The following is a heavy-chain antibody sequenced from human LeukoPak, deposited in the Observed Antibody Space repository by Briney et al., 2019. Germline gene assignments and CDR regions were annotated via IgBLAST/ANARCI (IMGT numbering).Heavy chain of an antibody. Sequence: ASVKVSFKASGGTFSTYAFTWVRQAPGQGLEWMGGIIPFLGLTNYVQIFQDRLTITADESTSTAYMELSRLKPEDTAVYYCATDQAPHRPGGDHNKTALSWNLLSWFDPWGQGTLVTVSS. D-gene: IGHD6-13*01. J-gene: IGHJ5*02. V-gene: IGHV1-69*10. CDR1: GGTFSTYA. CDR3: ATDQAPHRPGGDHNKTALSWNLLSWFDP. CDR2: IIPFLGLT.